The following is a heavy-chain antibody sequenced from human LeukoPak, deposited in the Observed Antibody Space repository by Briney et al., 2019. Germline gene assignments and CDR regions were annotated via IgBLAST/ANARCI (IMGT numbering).Heavy chain of an antibody. CDR3: ARQAAGVVY. CDR2: ISGSGGST. CDR1: GFTLSTYA. D-gene: IGHD6-13*01. J-gene: IGHJ4*02. V-gene: IGHV3-64*01. Sequence: GGSLRLSCAASGFTLSTYAIHWVRQAPGKGLEYVSGISGSGGSTYYANSVKGRFTISRDNSKNTLYLQMGSLRVEDMAVYYCARQAAGVVYWGQGTLVTVSS.